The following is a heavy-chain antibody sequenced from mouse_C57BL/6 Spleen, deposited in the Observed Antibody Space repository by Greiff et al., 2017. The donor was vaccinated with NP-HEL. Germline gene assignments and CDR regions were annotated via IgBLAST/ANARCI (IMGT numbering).Heavy chain of an antibody. J-gene: IGHJ4*01. CDR1: GFTFSSYA. CDR3: TRDESSDAMDY. V-gene: IGHV5-9-1*02. CDR2: ISSGGDYI. Sequence: DVMLVESGEGLVKPGGSLKLSCAASGFTFSSYAMSWVRQTPEKRLEWVAYISSGGDYIYYADTVKGRFTISRDNARNTLYLQMSSLKSEDTAMYYCTRDESSDAMDYWGQGTSVTVSS. D-gene: IGHD1-1*01.